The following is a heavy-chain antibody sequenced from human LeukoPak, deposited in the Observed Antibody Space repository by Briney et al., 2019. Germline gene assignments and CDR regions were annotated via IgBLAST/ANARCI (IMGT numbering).Heavy chain of an antibody. D-gene: IGHD2-15*01. J-gene: IGHJ4*02. CDR1: GFIFSGYC. CDR3: ARDRGYCSGGTCYASFDH. V-gene: IGHV3-48*01. CDR2: ISSSSGGTI. Sequence: GGSLTLSCAAPGFIFSGYCMNWVRQAPGKGLEFISFISSSSGGTIYYADSVKGRFTISRDNAKNSVYLQMNSLRAEDTAVYYCARDRGYCSGGTCYASFDHWGQGTLVTVSS.